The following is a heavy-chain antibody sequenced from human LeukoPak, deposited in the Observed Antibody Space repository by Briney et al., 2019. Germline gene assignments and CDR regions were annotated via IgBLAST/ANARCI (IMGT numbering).Heavy chain of an antibody. J-gene: IGHJ5*02. D-gene: IGHD3-3*01. CDR3: AXAPTYDFWSGYYTRYHWFDP. Sequence: ASVKVSCKASGYTFTSYDINWVRQATGQGLEWMGWMNPNSGNTGYAQKFQGRVTMTRNTSISTAYMELSSLRSEDTAVYYCAXAPTYDFWSGYYTRYHWFDPWGQGTLVTVSS. CDR1: GYTFTSYD. V-gene: IGHV1-8*01. CDR2: MNPNSGNT.